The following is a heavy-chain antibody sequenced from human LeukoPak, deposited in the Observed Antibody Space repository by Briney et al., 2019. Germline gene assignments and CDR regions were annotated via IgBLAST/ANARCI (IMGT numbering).Heavy chain of an antibody. CDR1: GGSISSDNW. V-gene: IGHV4-4*02. CDR2: IYHSGST. Sequence: PSGTLSLTCAVSGGSISSDNWWSWVRQPPGKGLEWIGEIYHSGSTNYNPSLKSRVSISVDKSKNQFSLNLNSVTAADTAVYYCARVGSCSGDSCYYRLFDYWGQGTLVTVSS. J-gene: IGHJ4*02. D-gene: IGHD2-15*01. CDR3: ARVGSCSGDSCYYRLFDY.